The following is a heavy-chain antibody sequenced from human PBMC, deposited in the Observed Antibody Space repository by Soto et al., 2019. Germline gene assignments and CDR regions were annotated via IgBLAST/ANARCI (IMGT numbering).Heavy chain of an antibody. D-gene: IGHD2-8*01. CDR1: DYTFAAYW. CDR3: ARPDYTKDVWYHTDDI. CDR2: INPRDSDV. Sequence: GESLKISCKGFDYTFAAYWIVWVRQMPGKGLEWMGVINPRDSDVEYSPPFEGQVTISADKSINTAFLQWRSLKASDTAMYYCARPDYTKDVWYHTDDIWGQGTMVTVS. J-gene: IGHJ3*02. V-gene: IGHV5-51*01.